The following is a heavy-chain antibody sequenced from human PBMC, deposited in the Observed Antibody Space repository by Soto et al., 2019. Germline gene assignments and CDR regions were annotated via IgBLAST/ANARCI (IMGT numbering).Heavy chain of an antibody. J-gene: IGHJ5*02. D-gene: IGHD3-22*01. Sequence: QVQLVQSGAEVKKPGASVKVSCKASGYTFTGYYMHWVRQAPGQGLEWMGWINPNSGGTNYAQKFQGRVTMTRDTSISTAYMELSRLRSDDTAVYYCARAQNRGGYYYGGYNWFAPWGQGTLVTVSS. CDR1: GYTFTGYY. CDR3: ARAQNRGGYYYGGYNWFAP. V-gene: IGHV1-2*02. CDR2: INPNSGGT.